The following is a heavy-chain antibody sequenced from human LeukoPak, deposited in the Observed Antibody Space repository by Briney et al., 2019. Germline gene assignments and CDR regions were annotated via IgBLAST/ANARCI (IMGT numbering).Heavy chain of an antibody. Sequence: GGSLRLSCAASGFTFSSYSMNWVRHAPGKGLEWVSSISSSSSYIYYADSVKGRFTISRDNAKNSLYLQMNSLRAEDTAVYYCARGGGSGWYVGYYFDYWGQGTLVTVSS. J-gene: IGHJ4*02. D-gene: IGHD6-19*01. CDR3: ARGGGSGWYVGYYFDY. CDR2: ISSSSSYI. CDR1: GFTFSSYS. V-gene: IGHV3-21*01.